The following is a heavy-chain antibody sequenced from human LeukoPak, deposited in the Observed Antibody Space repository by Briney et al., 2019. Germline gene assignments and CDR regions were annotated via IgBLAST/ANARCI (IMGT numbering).Heavy chain of an antibody. D-gene: IGHD2-15*01. J-gene: IGHJ4*02. CDR1: GFTFSSYS. Sequence: GGSLRLTCAASGFTFSSYSMNWVRQPPGNGLEWISYIRATSSTIYYADSVKGRFTVSRHNAKNPLFLQMNSVMEKDTSRYYCAGDIGYRSALYWGQGTLVTVSS. CDR2: IRATSSTI. CDR3: AGDIGYRSALY. V-gene: IGHV3-48*02.